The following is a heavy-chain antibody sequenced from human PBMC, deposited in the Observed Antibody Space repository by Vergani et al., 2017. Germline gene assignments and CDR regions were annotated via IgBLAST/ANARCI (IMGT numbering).Heavy chain of an antibody. J-gene: IGHJ6*03. CDR3: ARMDSSPRSPYYYFYYMDV. D-gene: IGHD6-19*01. V-gene: IGHV5-51*01. Sequence: EVQLVQSGAEVKKPGESLKISCTGSGYSFTSYWIGWVRQMPGKGLEWMGIIYPGDSDTRYSPSFQGQVTISAGKSISTAYLQWSSLKASDTAMYYCARMDSSPRSPYYYFYYMDVWGKGTTVTVSS. CDR1: GYSFTSYW. CDR2: IYPGDSDT.